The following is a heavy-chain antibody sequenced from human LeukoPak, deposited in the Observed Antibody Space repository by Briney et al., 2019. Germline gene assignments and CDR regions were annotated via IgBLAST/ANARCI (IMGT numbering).Heavy chain of an antibody. CDR3: AREGSRYSRKKYGMDV. V-gene: IGHV1-18*01. D-gene: IGHD6-13*01. J-gene: IGHJ6*02. CDR2: VSAYNGNT. Sequence: ASVKVSCKASGYTFTSYGISWVRRAPGQGLEWMGWVSAYNGNTNYAQKLQGRVTMTTDTSTSTAYMVLRSLRSDDTAVYYCAREGSRYSRKKYGMDVWDQGTTVTVSS. CDR1: GYTFTSYG.